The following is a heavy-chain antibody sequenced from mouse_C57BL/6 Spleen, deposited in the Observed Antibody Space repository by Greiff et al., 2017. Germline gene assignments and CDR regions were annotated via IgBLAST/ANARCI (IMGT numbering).Heavy chain of an antibody. Sequence: EVKLVESGGGLVQPGGSMKLSCAASGFTFSDAWMDWVRQSPEKGLEWVAEIRNKANNHATYYAESVKGRFTISRDDSKSSVYLQMNSLRAEDTGIYYCTRPRGDWDVSYFDYWGQGTTLTVSS. J-gene: IGHJ2*01. V-gene: IGHV6-6*01. CDR2: IRNKANNHAT. CDR3: TRPRGDWDVSYFDY. CDR1: GFTFSDAW. D-gene: IGHD4-1*01.